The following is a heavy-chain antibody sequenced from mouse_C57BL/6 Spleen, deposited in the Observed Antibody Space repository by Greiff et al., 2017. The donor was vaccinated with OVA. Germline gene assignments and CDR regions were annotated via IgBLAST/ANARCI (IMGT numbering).Heavy chain of an antibody. D-gene: IGHD2-2*01. V-gene: IGHV10-1*01. CDR3: VRHGYDGGGFDY. CDR2: IRSKSNNYAT. Sequence: EVMLVESGGGLVQPKGSLKLSCAASGFSFNTYAMNWVRQAPGKGLEWVARIRSKSNNYATYYADSVKDRFTISRDDSESMLYLQMNNLKTEDTAMYYCVRHGYDGGGFDYWGQGTTLTVSS. CDR1: GFSFNTYA. J-gene: IGHJ2*01.